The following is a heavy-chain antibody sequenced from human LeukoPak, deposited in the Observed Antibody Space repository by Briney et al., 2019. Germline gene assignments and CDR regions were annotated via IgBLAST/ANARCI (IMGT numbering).Heavy chain of an antibody. J-gene: IGHJ4*02. CDR1: GGTFSSYA. Sequence: EASVKVSCKASGGTFSSYAISWVRQAPGQGLEWMGGIIPIFGTANYAQKFQGRVTITADKSTSTAYMELSSLRSEDTAVYYCARGAGDYGDYHDYWGQGTLVTVSS. D-gene: IGHD4-17*01. V-gene: IGHV1-69*06. CDR2: IIPIFGTA. CDR3: ARGAGDYGDYHDY.